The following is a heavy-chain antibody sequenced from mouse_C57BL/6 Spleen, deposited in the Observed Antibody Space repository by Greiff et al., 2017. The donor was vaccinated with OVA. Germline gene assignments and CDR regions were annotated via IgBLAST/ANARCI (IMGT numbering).Heavy chain of an antibody. CDR1: GYTFTSYW. D-gene: IGHD4-1*01. CDR3: ARGWDSYAMDY. V-gene: IGHV1-55*01. J-gene: IGHJ4*01. Sequence: QVQLQQSGAELVKPGASVKMSCKASGYTFTSYWITWVKQRPGQGLEWIGDIYPGSGSTNYNEKFKSKATLTVDTSSSTAYMQLSSLTSEDSAVYYCARGWDSYAMDYWGQGTSVTVSS. CDR2: IYPGSGST.